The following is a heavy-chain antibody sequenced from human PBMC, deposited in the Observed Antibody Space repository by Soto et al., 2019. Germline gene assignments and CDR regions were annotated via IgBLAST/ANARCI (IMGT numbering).Heavy chain of an antibody. CDR2: TYYRPKWYN. Sequence: PSQTLSLTCAISGDSVSSNSAAWNWIRQSPSRGLEWLGRTYYRPKWYNDYPISVKGRITINPDTSKNQFSLKLTSVTAADTALYYCAGRWKYYYGLDVSGQGTKVTVSS. D-gene: IGHD3-10*01. CDR1: GDSVSSNSAA. V-gene: IGHV6-1*01. J-gene: IGHJ6*02. CDR3: AGRWKYYYGLDV.